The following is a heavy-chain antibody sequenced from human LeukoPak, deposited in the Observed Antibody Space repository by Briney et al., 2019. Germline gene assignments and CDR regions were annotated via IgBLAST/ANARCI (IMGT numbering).Heavy chain of an antibody. V-gene: IGHV1-3*04. J-gene: IGHJ4*02. Sequence: ASVKVSCKASGYTFTSYAMHWGRQAPGQRLEWMGWVSTYNGITNYVPNYEGRVTMTTDKSPSTAYMELRSLRSGDTAVYYCARDVDTATDQINDYWGQGTLVTVSS. CDR2: VSTYNGIT. D-gene: IGHD5-18*01. CDR1: GYTFTSYA. CDR3: ARDVDTATDQINDY.